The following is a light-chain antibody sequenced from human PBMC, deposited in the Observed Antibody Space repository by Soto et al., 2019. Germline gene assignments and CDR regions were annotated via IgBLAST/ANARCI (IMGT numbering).Light chain of an antibody. CDR2: DVN. CDR1: NSDIGYYDH. Sequence: QSVLAQPASVSGSPGHSITVSCTGTNSDIGYYDHVSWFQQHPGKVPKLLIYDVNNRPSGVSNRFSGSKSGNTASLTISGLQAEDEAEYFCSSYTSFTTVVFGGGTKLTVL. J-gene: IGLJ2*01. V-gene: IGLV2-14*01. CDR3: SSYTSFTTVV.